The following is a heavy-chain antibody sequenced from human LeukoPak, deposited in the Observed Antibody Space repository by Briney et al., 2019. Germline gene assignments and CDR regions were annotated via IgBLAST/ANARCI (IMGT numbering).Heavy chain of an antibody. J-gene: IGHJ4*02. V-gene: IGHV4-31*03. Sequence: PSQTLSLTCTVSGGSISSGGYYWSWIRQHPGKGLEWIGYIYYSGSTYYNPSLKSRVTISVDTSKNQFSLKLRSVTSADTAVYYCARVFRGYRALYFDYWGQGTLVTVSS. CDR3: ARVFRGYRALYFDY. CDR1: GGSISSGGYY. CDR2: IYYSGST. D-gene: IGHD5-18*01.